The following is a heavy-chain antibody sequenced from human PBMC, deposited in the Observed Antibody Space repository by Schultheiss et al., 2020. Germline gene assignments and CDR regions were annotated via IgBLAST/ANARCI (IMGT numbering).Heavy chain of an antibody. CDR1: GFTFSSYA. D-gene: IGHD2-2*01. CDR3: TTLDIVVVPAAPPNWFDP. V-gene: IGHV3-30*03. CDR2: ISYDGSNK. J-gene: IGHJ5*02. Sequence: GGSLRLSCAASGFTFSSYAMSWVRQAPGKGLEWVAVISYDGSNKYYADSVKGRFTISRDNSKNTLYLQMNSLKTEDTAVYYCTTLDIVVVPAAPPNWFDPWGQGTLVTVSS.